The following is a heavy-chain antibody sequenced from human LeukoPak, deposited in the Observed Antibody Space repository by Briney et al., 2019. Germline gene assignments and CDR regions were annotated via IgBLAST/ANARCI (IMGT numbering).Heavy chain of an antibody. CDR2: ISSSGSTI. J-gene: IGHJ4*02. Sequence: GGSLRLSCAASGFTFSDYYMSWIRQAPGKGLEWVSYISSSGSTIYYADSVKGRFTISRDNSKNTLYLQMNSLRAEDTAVYYCAKDCSGGSCYSGNNWGQGTLVTVSS. CDR1: GFTFSDYY. CDR3: AKDCSGGSCYSGNN. D-gene: IGHD2-15*01. V-gene: IGHV3-11*01.